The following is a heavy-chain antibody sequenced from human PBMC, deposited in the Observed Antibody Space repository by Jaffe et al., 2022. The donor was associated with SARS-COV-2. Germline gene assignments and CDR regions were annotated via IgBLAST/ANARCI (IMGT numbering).Heavy chain of an antibody. Sequence: EVQLVESGGGLVQPGGSLRLSCAASGFTFSSYSMNWVRQAPGKGLEWVSYISSSSSTIYYADSVKGRFTISRDNAKNSLYLQMNSLRDEDTAVYYCARDSYDSSGYYYDYWGQGTLVTVSS. V-gene: IGHV3-48*02. D-gene: IGHD3-22*01. CDR2: ISSSSSTI. CDR3: ARDSYDSSGYYYDY. J-gene: IGHJ4*02. CDR1: GFTFSSYS.